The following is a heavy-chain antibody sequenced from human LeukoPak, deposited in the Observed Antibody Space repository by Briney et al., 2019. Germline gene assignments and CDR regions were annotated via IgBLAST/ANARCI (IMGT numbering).Heavy chain of an antibody. CDR1: GFTFSSYA. Sequence: GGSLRLSCAASGFTFSSYAMSWVRQAPGKGLEWVSAISGSGGSTYYADSVKGRFTISRGNSKNTLYLQMNSLRAEDTAVYYCAKARAITMVRGVIVNWGQGTLVTVSS. J-gene: IGHJ4*02. CDR2: ISGSGGST. V-gene: IGHV3-23*01. CDR3: AKARAITMVRGVIVN. D-gene: IGHD3-10*01.